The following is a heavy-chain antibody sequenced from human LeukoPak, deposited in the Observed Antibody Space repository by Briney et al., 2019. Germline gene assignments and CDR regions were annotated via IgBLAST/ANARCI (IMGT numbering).Heavy chain of an antibody. CDR1: GYTFTSYG. J-gene: IGHJ4*02. CDR2: ISAYNGNT. CDR3: ARGQNNPHAY. V-gene: IGHV1-18*01. Sequence: ASVNVSHKGSGYTFTSYGMRWVGQAPGQGLEWMGWISAYNGNTNYAQKLQGRVTMTTDTSTSTAYMELRSLRSDDTAVYYCARGQNNPHAYWGQGTLVTVSS. D-gene: IGHD1/OR15-1a*01.